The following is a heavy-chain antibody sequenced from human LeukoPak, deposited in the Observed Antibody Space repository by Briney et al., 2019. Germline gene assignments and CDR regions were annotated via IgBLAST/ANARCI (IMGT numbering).Heavy chain of an antibody. CDR1: GFTFSNAW. CDR3: AKPGQQPSPPLDY. CDR2: IKSKTDGGTT. V-gene: IGHV3-15*01. J-gene: IGHJ4*02. D-gene: IGHD6-13*01. Sequence: GGSLRLSCAASGFTFSNAWMSWVRQAPGKGLEWVGRIKSKTDGGTTDYAAPVKGRFTISRDDSKNTLYLQMNSLKTEDTAVYYCAKPGQQPSPPLDYWGQGTLVTVSS.